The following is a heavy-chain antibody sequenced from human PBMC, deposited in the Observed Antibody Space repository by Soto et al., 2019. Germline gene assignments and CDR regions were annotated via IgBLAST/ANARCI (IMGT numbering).Heavy chain of an antibody. Sequence: QVQLQESGPGLVKPSGTLSLTCAVSGGSISSSNWWSWVRQPPGKGLEWIGEIYHSGSTNYNPYLKSRVTTSVDKSKNQFSLKLSSVTAADTAVYYCARVLTVTTDYYYGMDVWGQGTTVTVSS. V-gene: IGHV4-4*02. D-gene: IGHD4-17*01. CDR3: ARVLTVTTDYYYGMDV. CDR1: GGSISSSNW. J-gene: IGHJ6*02. CDR2: IYHSGST.